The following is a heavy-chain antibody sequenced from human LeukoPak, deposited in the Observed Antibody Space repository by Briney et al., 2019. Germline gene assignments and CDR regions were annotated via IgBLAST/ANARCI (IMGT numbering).Heavy chain of an antibody. J-gene: IGHJ4*02. CDR2: LYSDGNT. V-gene: IGHV3-53*01. CDR3: ARGVEPLAANTLAY. D-gene: IGHD1-14*01. CDR1: GFTVITND. Sequence: GGSLRLSCAASGFTVITNDMTWVRRAPGKGHEWVSVLYSDGNTKYADSVQGRFTISTDNSTNTLYLEMNSLSLDDTAVYYCARGVEPLAANTLAYWGQGTLVTVSS.